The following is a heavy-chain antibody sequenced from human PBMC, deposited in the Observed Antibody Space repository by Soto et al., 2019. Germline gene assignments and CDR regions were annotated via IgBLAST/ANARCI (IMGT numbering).Heavy chain of an antibody. V-gene: IGHV1-3*01. Sequence: GASVKVSCKASGYTFSSYAMHWVRQAPGQRLEWMGWINAGNGNTKYSQKFQGRVTITRDTYASTAYMELSSLRSEDTAVYYCAKSSSWYMFDYWGQGTLVTVSS. CDR1: GYTFSSYA. CDR3: AKSSSWYMFDY. CDR2: INAGNGNT. D-gene: IGHD6-13*01. J-gene: IGHJ4*02.